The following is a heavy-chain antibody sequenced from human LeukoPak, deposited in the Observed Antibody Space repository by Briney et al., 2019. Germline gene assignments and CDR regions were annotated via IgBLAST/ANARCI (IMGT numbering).Heavy chain of an antibody. D-gene: IGHD3-22*01. CDR3: ARGWIQLLYPISYYYDSSGYYYLDY. Sequence: GGSLRLSCAASGFTFSTYSMNWVRQAPGKGLEWVSSISSSSSYIYYADSVKGRFTISRDNAKNSLYLQMNSLRAEDTAVYYCARGWIQLLYPISYYYDSSGYYYLDYWGQGTLVTVSS. CDR2: ISSSSSYI. CDR1: GFTFSTYS. V-gene: IGHV3-21*01. J-gene: IGHJ4*02.